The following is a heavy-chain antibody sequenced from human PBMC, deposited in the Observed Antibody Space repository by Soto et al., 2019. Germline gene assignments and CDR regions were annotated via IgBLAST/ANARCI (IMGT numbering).Heavy chain of an antibody. V-gene: IGHV4-4*07. CDR2: VFSTGTT. CDR1: GGSISNYY. D-gene: IGHD3-22*01. CDR3: ARQYSSGAGWFDS. J-gene: IGHJ5*01. Sequence: SETLSLTCTVSGGSISNYYWSWIRQPAGKGLEWIGRVFSTGTTNYNPSLRTRVTMSVDTSKKKFSLRLRSVTAAATAVYYCARQYSSGAGWFDSWGQGTLVTVSS.